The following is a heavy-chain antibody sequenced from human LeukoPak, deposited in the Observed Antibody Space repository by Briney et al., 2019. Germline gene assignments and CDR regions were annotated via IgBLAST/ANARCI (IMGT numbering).Heavy chain of an antibody. CDR3: ARRSMVRGLGYYGMDV. Sequence: GASVKVSCKASGYTFTSYGISWVRQAPGQGLEWMGWISAYNGNTNYAQKLQGRVTMTTDTSTSTAYTELRSLRSDDTAVYYCARRSMVRGLGYYGMDVWGKGTTVTVSS. CDR1: GYTFTSYG. J-gene: IGHJ6*04. CDR2: ISAYNGNT. D-gene: IGHD3-10*01. V-gene: IGHV1-18*04.